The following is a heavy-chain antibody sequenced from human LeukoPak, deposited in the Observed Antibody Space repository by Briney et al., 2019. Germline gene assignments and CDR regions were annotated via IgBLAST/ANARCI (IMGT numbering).Heavy chain of an antibody. Sequence: PGVSLRLFCAASGFIYSNYAMSWVRLTPGKGLEWISAITGSGDTTYYADSVKARFTIPRENSKNTLYLQMNSLRAEHTAVYYCAKDIWAADNWFDPWGQGTLVTVSS. J-gene: IGHJ5*02. CDR3: AKDIWAADNWFDP. V-gene: IGHV3-23*01. CDR1: GFIYSNYA. CDR2: ITGSGDTT. D-gene: IGHD6-13*01.